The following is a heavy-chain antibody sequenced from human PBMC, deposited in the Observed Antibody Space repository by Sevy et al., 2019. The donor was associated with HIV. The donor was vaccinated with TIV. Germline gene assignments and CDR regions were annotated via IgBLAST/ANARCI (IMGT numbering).Heavy chain of an antibody. CDR2: IYASGSPI. V-gene: IGHV3-48*03. CDR3: ARKVGYYYYYGMDV. J-gene: IGHJ6*02. CDR1: GFTFRSYE. Sequence: GGSLRLSCEGSGFTFRSYEMNWVRQAPGKGLEWISYIYASGSPIYYSDSVRGLFTISRDDAKNSLYLQMDDMRVDDTATYYCARKVGYYYYYGMDVWGQGTTVTVSS.